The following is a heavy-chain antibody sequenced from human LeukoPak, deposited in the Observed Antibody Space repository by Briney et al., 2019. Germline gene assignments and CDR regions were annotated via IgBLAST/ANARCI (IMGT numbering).Heavy chain of an antibody. CDR3: AREGATGHLYAFDI. CDR2: INPSGGSK. Sequence: ASVKVSCKASGYTFTSYYMHWVRQAPGQGLEGMGIINPSGGSKSYAQKFQGRVTMTRDTSTSTIYMELSSLRSEDTAVYYCAREGATGHLYAFDIWGQGTMVTVSS. D-gene: IGHD1-26*01. CDR1: GYTFTSYY. J-gene: IGHJ3*02. V-gene: IGHV1-46*01.